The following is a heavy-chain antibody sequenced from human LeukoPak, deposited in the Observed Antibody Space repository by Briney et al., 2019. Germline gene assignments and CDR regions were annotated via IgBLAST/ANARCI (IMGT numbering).Heavy chain of an antibody. V-gene: IGHV3-48*01. CDR1: GFTFSSYS. Sequence: GGSLRLSCAASGFTFSSYSMNWVRQAPGKGLEWISFISSSSSTIYYADSVKGRFTISRDNSKNTLYLQMNSLRAEDTAVYYCANTRMSYYDFWSGAVFDYWGQGTLVTVSS. J-gene: IGHJ4*02. CDR3: ANTRMSYYDFWSGAVFDY. D-gene: IGHD3-3*01. CDR2: ISSSSSTI.